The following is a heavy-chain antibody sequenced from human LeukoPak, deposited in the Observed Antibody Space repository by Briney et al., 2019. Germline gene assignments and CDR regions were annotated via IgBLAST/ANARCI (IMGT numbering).Heavy chain of an antibody. J-gene: IGHJ4*02. D-gene: IGHD2-2*02. CDR2: ISGSGGSP. V-gene: IGHV3-23*01. CDR3: AKVLYQLLYVLDY. Sequence: GGSLRLSCAASGFTFSSYAMSWVRQAPGKGLEWVSAISGSGGSPYYADSVKGRFTISRDNSKNTLYLQMNSLRAEDTAVYYCAKVLYQLLYVLDYWGQGTLVTVSS. CDR1: GFTFSSYA.